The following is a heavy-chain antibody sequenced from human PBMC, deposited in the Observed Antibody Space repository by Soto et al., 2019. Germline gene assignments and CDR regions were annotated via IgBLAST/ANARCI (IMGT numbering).Heavy chain of an antibody. J-gene: IGHJ6*02. CDR3: ARDFSSSSGWGRYYYYGMDV. D-gene: IGHD6-6*01. V-gene: IGHV1-2*04. CDR1: GYTFTGYY. Sequence: ASVEVSCKASGYTFTGYYMHWVRQAPGQGLEWMGWINPNSGGTNYAQKFQGWVTMTRDTSISTAYMELSRLRSDDTAVYYCARDFSSSSGWGRYYYYGMDVWGQGTTVTVSS. CDR2: INPNSGGT.